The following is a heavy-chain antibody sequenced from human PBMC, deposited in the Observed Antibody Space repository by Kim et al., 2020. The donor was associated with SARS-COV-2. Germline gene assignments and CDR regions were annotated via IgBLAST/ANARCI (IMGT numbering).Heavy chain of an antibody. Sequence: SPAFQGQVTISADKSISTAYLQWSSLKASDTAMYYCARTNLIWSGYGMDVWGQGTTVTVSS. J-gene: IGHJ6*02. CDR3: ARTNLIWSGYGMDV. D-gene: IGHD3-3*01. V-gene: IGHV5-10-1*01.